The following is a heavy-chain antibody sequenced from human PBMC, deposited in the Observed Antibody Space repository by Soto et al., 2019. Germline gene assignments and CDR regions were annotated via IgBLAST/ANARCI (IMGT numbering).Heavy chain of an antibody. CDR2: ISSSSSTI. Sequence: PGGSLRLSCAASGFIFSSYNMNWVRQAPGKGLEWVSYISSSSSTIYYADSVKGRFTISRDNAKNSLYLQMNSLRAEDTAVYYCAKDRSTYYLVPPFDPWGQGTLVTVSS. CDR1: GFIFSSYN. D-gene: IGHD3-10*01. J-gene: IGHJ5*02. CDR3: AKDRSTYYLVPPFDP. V-gene: IGHV3-48*01.